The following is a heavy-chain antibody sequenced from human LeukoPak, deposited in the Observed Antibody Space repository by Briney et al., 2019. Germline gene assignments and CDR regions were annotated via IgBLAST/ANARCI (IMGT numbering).Heavy chain of an antibody. Sequence: SETLSLTCTVSGGSISSYYWSWIRQPPGKGLEWIGYIYYSGSTNYNPSLKSRVTISVDTSKNQFSLRLSSVTAADAAVYYCARFRGIIAAAGNWFDPWGQGTLVTVSS. CDR1: GGSISSYY. D-gene: IGHD6-13*01. V-gene: IGHV4-59*01. CDR3: ARFRGIIAAAGNWFDP. CDR2: IYYSGST. J-gene: IGHJ5*02.